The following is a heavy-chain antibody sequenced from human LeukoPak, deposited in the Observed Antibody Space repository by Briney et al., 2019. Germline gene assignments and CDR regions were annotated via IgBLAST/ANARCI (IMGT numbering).Heavy chain of an antibody. CDR2: ISSTSGFI. J-gene: IGHJ2*01. CDR3: VREYWYFDL. V-gene: IGHV3-21*01. Sequence: GGSLRLSCAASGFTFSSDSMNWVRQAPGKGLEWVSSISSTSGFISYADSVKGRFTISRDNAKNSIYLQMNSLTAEDTAVYYCVREYWYFDLWGRGTLVTVSS. CDR1: GFTFSSDS.